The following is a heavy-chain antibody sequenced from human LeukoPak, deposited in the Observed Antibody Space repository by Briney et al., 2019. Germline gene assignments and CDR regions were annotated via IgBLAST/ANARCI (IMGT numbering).Heavy chain of an antibody. CDR2: ISSSSSYI. V-gene: IGHV3-21*01. J-gene: IGHJ6*03. CDR3: ARDGQTHYDFWSGPAYYYMDV. D-gene: IGHD3-3*01. Sequence: GGSPRLSCAASGFTFSSYSMNWVRQAPGKGLEWVSSISSSSSYIYYADSVKGRFTISRDNAKNSLYLQMNSLRAEDTAVYYCARDGQTHYDFWSGPAYYYMDVWGKGTTVTVSS. CDR1: GFTFSSYS.